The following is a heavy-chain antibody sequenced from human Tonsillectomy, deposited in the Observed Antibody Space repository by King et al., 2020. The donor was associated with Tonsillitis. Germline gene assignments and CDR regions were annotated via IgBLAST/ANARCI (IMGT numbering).Heavy chain of an antibody. CDR1: GFTFSNYG. V-gene: IGHV3-30*18. CDR3: AKDAIVVVVGGPGY. J-gene: IGHJ4*02. D-gene: IGHD2-15*01. Sequence: VQLVESGGGVVQPGRSLRLSCAASGFTFSNYGMHWVRQAPGKGLEWVAVISYDGSKEYYTDSVKGRFTISRDNSKNTLYLQMNSLRAEDTAVYYCAKDAIVVVVGGPGYWGQGTLVTVSS. CDR2: ISYDGSKE.